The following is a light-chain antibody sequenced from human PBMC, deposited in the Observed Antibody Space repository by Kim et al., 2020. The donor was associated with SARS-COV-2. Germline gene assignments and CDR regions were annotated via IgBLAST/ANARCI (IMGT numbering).Light chain of an antibody. Sequence: GQLFTSSCAGTSSYIGYYNDVYWYQQHPGKVPNLMIYEVSKRPSGVPDRFSGSKSGNTASLTVSGLQAEDEADYYCSSYVGSDNWVFGGGTKVTVL. CDR1: SSYIGYYND. J-gene: IGLJ2*01. V-gene: IGLV2-8*01. CDR3: SSYVGSDNWV. CDR2: EVS.